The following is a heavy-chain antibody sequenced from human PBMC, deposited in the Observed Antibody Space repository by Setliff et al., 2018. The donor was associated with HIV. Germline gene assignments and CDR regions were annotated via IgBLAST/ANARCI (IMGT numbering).Heavy chain of an antibody. J-gene: IGHJ4*02. CDR2: VHYSGNT. D-gene: IGHD2-15*01. CDR3: ASEKVAWTVSDSFFEF. Sequence: SETLSLTCSVSGVSINRTDHYWGWIRQSPGKRLEWIGYVHYSGNTRYNPSLKSRVTISVDTSKNKFSLKLSSVTAADTAVYYCASEKVAWTVSDSFFEFWGQGVPVTVSS. CDR1: GVSINRTDHY. V-gene: IGHV4-61*08.